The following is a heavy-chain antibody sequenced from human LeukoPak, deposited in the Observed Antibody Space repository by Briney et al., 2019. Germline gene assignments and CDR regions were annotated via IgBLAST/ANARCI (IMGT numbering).Heavy chain of an antibody. CDR3: ARGQHYYDSIHYFDY. CDR1: GYTFTGYY. CDR2: INPNSGGT. J-gene: IGHJ4*02. D-gene: IGHD3-22*01. V-gene: IGHV1-2*02. Sequence: EASVKVSCKASGYTFTGYYIHWVRQAPGQGLEWMGWINPNSGGTNYAQKFQGRVTMTRDTSTSTVYMELSSLRSEDTAVYYCARGQHYYDSIHYFDYWGQGTLVSVSS.